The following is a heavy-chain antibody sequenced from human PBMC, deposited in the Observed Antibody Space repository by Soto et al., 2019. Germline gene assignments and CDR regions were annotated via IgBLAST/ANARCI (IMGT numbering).Heavy chain of an antibody. CDR2: ILVASGGT. CDR1: GFTFGNSA. V-gene: IGHV1-58*01. J-gene: IGHJ3*02. CDR3: AAAVTMIYTKAPEAFDM. Sequence: QMQLVQSGPEVKKPGTSVRVSCKASGFTFGNSAVHWVRQARGQRLEWMGWILVASGGTNCAENFEERVTIARDMSTSTAYMELSSLRSEDTAVYLCAAAVTMIYTKAPEAFDMWGQGTLVTVSS. D-gene: IGHD3-22*01.